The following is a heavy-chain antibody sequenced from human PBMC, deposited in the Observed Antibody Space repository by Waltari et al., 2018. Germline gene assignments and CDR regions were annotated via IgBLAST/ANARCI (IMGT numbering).Heavy chain of an antibody. D-gene: IGHD4-17*01. V-gene: IGHV1-69*05. CDR2: IIPIFGTA. CDR1: GGTFSSYA. J-gene: IGHJ4*02. Sequence: QVQLVQSGAEVKKPGSSVKVSCKASGGTFSSYAISWVRQAPGQGLEWMGRIIPIFGTANYAQKFQGRVTITRDTSASTAYMELSSLRSEDTAVYYCARGRRVQGPYGGQGFGYWGQGTLVTVSS. CDR3: ARGRRVQGPYGGQGFGY.